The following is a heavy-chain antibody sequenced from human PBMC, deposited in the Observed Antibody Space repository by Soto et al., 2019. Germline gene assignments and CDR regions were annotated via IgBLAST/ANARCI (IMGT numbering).Heavy chain of an antibody. Sequence: EVQLLESGGGLVQPGGSLRLSCAASGFTFSSYAMSWVRQAPGKGLEWVSAIRGTGGSTYYADSVKGRFTISQDNSKNKLYLQMNSLRAEDTAVYYCAKGFSMGTPFWSGYYGDQPYFDYWGQGTLVTVSS. CDR3: AKGFSMGTPFWSGYYGDQPYFDY. CDR1: GFTFSSYA. D-gene: IGHD3-3*01. V-gene: IGHV3-23*01. CDR2: IRGTGGST. J-gene: IGHJ4*02.